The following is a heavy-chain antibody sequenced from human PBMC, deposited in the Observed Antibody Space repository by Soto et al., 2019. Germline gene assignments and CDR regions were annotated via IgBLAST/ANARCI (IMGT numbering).Heavy chain of an antibody. Sequence: QVQLQESGPGLVKPSQTLSLTCTVSGGSIIDGQTYLNWIRRHPEKGLEWMGYINYRGTTNYSPALKSRILVSIDTSKNQFSLSLTSVTAADTAVYYCARDAPGVAPFWGQGTLVTVSS. J-gene: IGHJ4*02. V-gene: IGHV4-31*03. CDR1: GGSIIDGQTY. D-gene: IGHD2-8*01. CDR3: ARDAPGVAPF. CDR2: INYRGTT.